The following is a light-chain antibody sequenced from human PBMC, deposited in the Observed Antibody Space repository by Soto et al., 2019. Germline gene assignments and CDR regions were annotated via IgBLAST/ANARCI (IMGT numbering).Light chain of an antibody. CDR1: SSDVGSYKL. Sequence: QSARTQPASVSGSPGQSITISCNGTSSDVGSYKLVSWYQQHPGKAPKLMIYEGSKRPSGVSNRFSGSKSGNTASLTISGLQAEDEADYYCCSYAGSSTLVFGGGTKLTVL. J-gene: IGLJ2*01. CDR3: CSYAGSSTLV. CDR2: EGS. V-gene: IGLV2-23*01.